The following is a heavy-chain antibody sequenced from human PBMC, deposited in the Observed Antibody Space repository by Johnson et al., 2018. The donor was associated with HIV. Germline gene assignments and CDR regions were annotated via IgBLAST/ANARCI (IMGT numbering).Heavy chain of an antibody. CDR2: IYSGGST. CDR3: LIRDAFDI. V-gene: IGHV3-NL1*01. J-gene: IGHJ3*02. D-gene: IGHD2-8*01. CDR1: GFTFSNYG. Sequence: QVQLVESGGGVVQPGRSLRLSCAASGFTFSNYGMHWVRQAPDKGLEWVAVIYSGGSTYYADSVKGRFTISRDNSKNTLYLQMNSLRAEDTAVYYCLIRDAFDIWGQGTMVTVSS.